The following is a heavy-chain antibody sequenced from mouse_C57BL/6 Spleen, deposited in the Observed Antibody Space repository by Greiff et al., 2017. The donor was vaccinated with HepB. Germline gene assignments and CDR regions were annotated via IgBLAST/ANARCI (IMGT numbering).Heavy chain of an antibody. CDR2: IRSKINNYAT. V-gene: IGHV10-1*01. CDR3: VRHAAGSSYDWYFDV. Sequence: GGGLVQPKGPWNFSFAASGFSFIPSPLNGVPRAPGKGLEWVAGIRSKINNYATYYADSVKDRFTISRDDSESMLYLQMNNLKTEDTAMYYCVRHAAGSSYDWYFDVWGTGTTVTVSS. D-gene: IGHD1-1*01. J-gene: IGHJ1*03. CDR1: GFSFIPSP.